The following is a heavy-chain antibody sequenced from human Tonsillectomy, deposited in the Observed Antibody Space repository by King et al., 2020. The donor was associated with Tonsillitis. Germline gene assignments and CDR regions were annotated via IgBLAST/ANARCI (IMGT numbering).Heavy chain of an antibody. CDR2: IRQDGSGT. V-gene: IGHV3-7*04. CDR1: GFTFSNYW. Sequence: VQLVESGGGLVQPGGSLRLSCAASGFTFSNYWMSWVRQAPGKGLEWGANIRQDGSGTYNVDSVKGRFTISSDNAKNSLYLQMTSLRAEDTAVNYCARGISAAGGRWYFDPWGRGTLVTASS. J-gene: IGHJ2*01. D-gene: IGHD6-13*01. CDR3: ARGISAAGGRWYFDP.